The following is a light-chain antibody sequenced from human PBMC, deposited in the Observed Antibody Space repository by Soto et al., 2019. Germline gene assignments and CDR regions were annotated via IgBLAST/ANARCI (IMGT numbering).Light chain of an antibody. V-gene: IGKV1-5*03. CDR2: TAS. CDR3: QQHNSYPRT. Sequence: DIQMTQSPSTLSASVGDRVTITCRASQSISTWLAWYQQKPGKAPKLLIYTASNIERGVPSRFSGSGSGTEFTLTISRLEPDDFATYYCQQHNSYPRTFGQGTKVEMK. J-gene: IGKJ1*01. CDR1: QSISTW.